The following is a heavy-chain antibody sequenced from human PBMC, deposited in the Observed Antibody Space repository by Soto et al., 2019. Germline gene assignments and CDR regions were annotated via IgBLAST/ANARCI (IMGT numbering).Heavy chain of an antibody. CDR2: IYPGDSDT. CDR1: GYSFTSYW. J-gene: IGHJ6*02. CDR3: ARQGCISPSCYPHGMDV. V-gene: IGHV5-51*01. D-gene: IGHD2-2*01. Sequence: PGESLKISCKGSGYSFTSYWIGWVRQMPGKGLEWMGIIYPGDSDTRYSPSFQGQVTISADKSISTAYLQWSSLKASDTAMYYCARQGCISPSCYPHGMDVWGQGTTVTVSS.